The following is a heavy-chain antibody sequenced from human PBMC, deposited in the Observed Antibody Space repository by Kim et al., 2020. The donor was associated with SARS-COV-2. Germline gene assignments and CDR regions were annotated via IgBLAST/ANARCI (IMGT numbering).Heavy chain of an antibody. Sequence: SPTFQGPVTISADKSIRTAYLQWSSLKASDTAMYYCARLAVEPYWYFDLWGRGTLVTVSS. J-gene: IGHJ2*01. CDR3: ARLAVEPYWYFDL. V-gene: IGHV5-10-1*01. D-gene: IGHD6-19*01.